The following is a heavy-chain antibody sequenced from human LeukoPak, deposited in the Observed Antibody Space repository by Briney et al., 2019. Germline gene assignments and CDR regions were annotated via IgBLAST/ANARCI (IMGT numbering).Heavy chain of an antibody. CDR2: SSSSSSYI. D-gene: IGHD3-22*01. J-gene: IGHJ2*01. CDR1: GFTFSSYS. CDR3: ARDNYSDSSGTYWYFDL. Sequence: GGSLRLSCAASGFTFSSYSMNWVRQAPGKGLEWVSSSSSSSSYIYYADSVKGRFTISRDNATNSLYLQMNSLRAEDTAVYYCARDNYSDSSGTYWYFDLWGRGTLVTVPS. V-gene: IGHV3-21*01.